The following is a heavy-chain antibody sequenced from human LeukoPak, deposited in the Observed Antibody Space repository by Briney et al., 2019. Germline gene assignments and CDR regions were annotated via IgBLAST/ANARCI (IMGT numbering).Heavy chain of an antibody. CDR2: IRYDGSNK. CDR3: AKWNDYSNYADY. V-gene: IGHV3-30*02. J-gene: IGHJ4*02. D-gene: IGHD4-11*01. Sequence: GGSLRLSCAVSGFTVSSNYMSWVRQAPGKGLEWVAFIRYDGSNKYYADSVKGRFTISRDNSKNTLYLQMNSLRAEDTAVYYCAKWNDYSNYADYWGQGTLVTVSS. CDR1: GFTVSSNY.